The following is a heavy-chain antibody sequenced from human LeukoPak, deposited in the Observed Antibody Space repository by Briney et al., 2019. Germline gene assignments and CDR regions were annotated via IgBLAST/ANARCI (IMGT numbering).Heavy chain of an antibody. V-gene: IGHV3-23*01. CDR1: GFTFSSYA. CDR2: ISGSGVST. CDR3: AKAGSGWIFDN. D-gene: IGHD6-19*01. J-gene: IGHJ4*02. Sequence: PGGSLRLSCAASGFTFSSYAMSWVRQAPGKGLEWVSGISGSGVSTYYADSVKGRFSISRDNSKNTLYLQMNSLRAEDTAVYYCAKAGSGWIFDNWGQGTLVTVSS.